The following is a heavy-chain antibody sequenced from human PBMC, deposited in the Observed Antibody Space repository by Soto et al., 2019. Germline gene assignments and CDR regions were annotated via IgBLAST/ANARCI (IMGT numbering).Heavy chain of an antibody. V-gene: IGHV4-34*01. CDR3: ARGQEGIVATH. CDR1: GGSLTGYY. D-gene: IGHD5-12*01. Sequence: QVQLQQWGAGLLKPSETLSLTCTVNGGSLTGYYWSWIRQPPGKGLEWIGKVKDGGSTNYSPSLRGXXPXSXXTSKNHFALRLNSVTAADTAVYFCARGQEGIVATHWDQGALVTVSS. CDR2: VKDGGST. J-gene: IGHJ4*02.